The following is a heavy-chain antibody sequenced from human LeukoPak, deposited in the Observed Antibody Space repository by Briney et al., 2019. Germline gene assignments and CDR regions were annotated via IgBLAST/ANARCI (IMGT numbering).Heavy chain of an antibody. V-gene: IGHV4-34*01. J-gene: IGHJ4*02. CDR3: ARGQEDIVVVVAAHNSYYFDY. D-gene: IGHD2-15*01. CDR2: INHSGST. CDR1: GDSFSGYY. Sequence: SETLSLTCAVYGDSFSGYYWSWIRQPPGKGLEWIGEINHSGSTNYNPSLKSRVTISVDTSKNQFSLKLSSVTAADTAVYYCARGQEDIVVVVAAHNSYYFDYWGQGTLVTVSS.